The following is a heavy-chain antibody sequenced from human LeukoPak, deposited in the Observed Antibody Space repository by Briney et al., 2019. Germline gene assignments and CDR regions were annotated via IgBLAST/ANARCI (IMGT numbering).Heavy chain of an antibody. CDR3: ANVFSGSYAYSYYYMDV. V-gene: IGHV3-23*01. CDR2: ISGSGGST. CDR1: GFTFSSYA. J-gene: IGHJ6*03. Sequence: GGSLRLSCAASGFTFSSYAMSWVRQAPGKGLERVSAISGSGGSTYYADSVKGRFTISRDNSNNTLYLQMNSLRAEDTAVYYCANVFSGSYAYSYYYMDVWGKGTTVTISS. D-gene: IGHD1-26*01.